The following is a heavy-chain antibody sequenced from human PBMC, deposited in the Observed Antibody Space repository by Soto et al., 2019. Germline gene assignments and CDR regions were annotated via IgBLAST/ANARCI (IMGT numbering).Heavy chain of an antibody. V-gene: IGHV3-21*01. CDR2: IDASSTHI. CDR3: VRQQYDFLVDP. CDR1: EVSCITYN. Sequence: PGGSLRLSWTAAEVSCITYNMNLVRQAPGKGLEWVSSIDASSTHIYYADSVKGRFTISRDNGKSSLYLQMDSLRAEDTALYYCVRQQYDFLVDPWGQGTLVTVSS. J-gene: IGHJ5*02. D-gene: IGHD3-16*01.